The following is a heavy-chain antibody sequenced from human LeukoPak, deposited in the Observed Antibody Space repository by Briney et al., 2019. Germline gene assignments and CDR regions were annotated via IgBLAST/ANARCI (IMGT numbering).Heavy chain of an antibody. J-gene: IGHJ6*04. CDR1: GGTFSSYA. D-gene: IGHD4-17*01. V-gene: IGHV1-69*13. Sequence: GASVKVSCKASGGTFSSYAISWGRQAPGQGLEWMGGIIPIFGTANYAQKFQGRVTITADESTSTAYMELSSLRSEDTAVYYCARDRLDYGDYETCLDVWGKGTTVTVSS. CDR3: ARDRLDYGDYETCLDV. CDR2: IIPIFGTA.